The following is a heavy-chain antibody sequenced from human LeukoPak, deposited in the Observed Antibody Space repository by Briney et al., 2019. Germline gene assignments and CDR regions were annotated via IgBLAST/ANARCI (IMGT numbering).Heavy chain of an antibody. Sequence: SETLSLTCTVSGGSISSYYWSWIRQPPGKGLEWIGYIYYSGSTNYNPSLKSRVTISVDTSKNQFSLKLSSVTAADTAVYYCARSGLVGVTLQAFDIWGQGTMVTVSS. CDR3: ARSGLVGVTLQAFDI. J-gene: IGHJ3*02. D-gene: IGHD1-26*01. V-gene: IGHV4-59*01. CDR2: IYYSGST. CDR1: GGSISSYY.